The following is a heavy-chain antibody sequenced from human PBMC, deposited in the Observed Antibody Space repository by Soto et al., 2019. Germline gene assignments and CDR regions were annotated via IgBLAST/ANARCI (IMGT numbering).Heavy chain of an antibody. D-gene: IGHD4-17*01. J-gene: IGHJ6*02. V-gene: IGHV3-30*18. CDR3: AKDYGDPYYYYGMDV. CDR1: GFTFSSYG. Sequence: QVQLVESGGGVVQPGRSLRLSCAASGFTFSSYGMHWVRQALGKGLEWVAVISYDGSNKYYADSVKGRFTISRDNSKNTLYLQMNSLRAEDTAVYYCAKDYGDPYYYYGMDVWGQGTTVTVSS. CDR2: ISYDGSNK.